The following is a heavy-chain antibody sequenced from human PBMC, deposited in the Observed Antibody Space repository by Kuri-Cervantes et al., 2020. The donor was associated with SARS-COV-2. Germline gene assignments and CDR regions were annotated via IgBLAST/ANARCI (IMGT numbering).Heavy chain of an antibody. V-gene: IGHV1-18*01. CDR1: GYTFTSYG. D-gene: IGHD4-17*01. CDR2: ISAYNGNT. Sequence: ASVKVSCKASGYTFTSYGISWVRQAPGQGLEWMGWISAYNGNTNYAQKLQGRVTMTTDTSTRRAYMELSNLRSDDTAVYYCARDRSYGDYPTSDMDVWGQGTTVTVSS. CDR3: ARDRSYGDYPTSDMDV. J-gene: IGHJ6*02.